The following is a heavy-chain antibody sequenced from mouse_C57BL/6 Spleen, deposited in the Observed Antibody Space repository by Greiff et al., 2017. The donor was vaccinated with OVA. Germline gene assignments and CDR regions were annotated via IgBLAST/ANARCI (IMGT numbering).Heavy chain of an antibody. CDR2: IDPSDSYT. Sequence: QVQLQQPGAELVMPGASVKLSCKASGYTFTSYWMHWVKQRPGQGLEWIGEIDPSDSYTNYNQKFKGKSTLTVDKSSSTAYMQLSSLTSEDSAVYYCASLDSSGRPWFAYWGQGTLVTVSA. D-gene: IGHD3-2*02. V-gene: IGHV1-69*01. J-gene: IGHJ3*01. CDR1: GYTFTSYW. CDR3: ASLDSSGRPWFAY.